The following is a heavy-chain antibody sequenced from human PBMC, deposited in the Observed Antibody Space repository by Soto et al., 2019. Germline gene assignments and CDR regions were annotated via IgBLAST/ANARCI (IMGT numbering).Heavy chain of an antibody. V-gene: IGHV1-24*01. CDR2: FDPEDGET. D-gene: IGHD6-19*01. J-gene: IGHJ4*02. CDR1: GYTLTELS. CDR3: ATKRSSGWYYGY. Sequence: ASVKVSCKFSGYTLTELSMHWVRQAPGKGLEWMGGFDPEDGETIYAQKFQGRVTMTEDTSTDTAYMELSSLRSEDTAVYYCATKRSSGWYYGYWGQGTLVTVSS.